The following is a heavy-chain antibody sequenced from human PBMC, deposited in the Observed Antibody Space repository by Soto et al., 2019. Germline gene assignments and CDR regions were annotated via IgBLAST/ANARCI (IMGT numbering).Heavy chain of an antibody. CDR2: IFYSGTA. J-gene: IGHJ5*02. Sequence: TLSVNCTVSGDSISSGNHYGSWIRQPPGKGLEWIGYIFYSGTAYYNPSLKSRLTISVDTSKNQFSLKLSSVTAADTAVYYCARTDYGTAYFDPWGQGSLVTVSS. CDR1: GDSISSGNHY. V-gene: IGHV4-30-4*01. D-gene: IGHD3-10*01. CDR3: ARTDYGTAYFDP.